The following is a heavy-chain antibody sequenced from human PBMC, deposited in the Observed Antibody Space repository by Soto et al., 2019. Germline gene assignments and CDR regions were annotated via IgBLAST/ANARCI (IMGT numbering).Heavy chain of an antibody. Sequence: PSVAISLTCAVARDYISSSCYSWSWIRQSPGKGLEWMEYIYHSGSTYYNPSLKSRVTISVDRSKNQFSLKLSSVTAAVTAVYYCAAGGGLPRYYWGQGTLVTVSS. CDR3: AAGGGLPRYY. V-gene: IGHV4-30-2*06. D-gene: IGHD5-12*01. CDR2: IYHSGST. J-gene: IGHJ4*02. CDR1: RDYISSSCYS.